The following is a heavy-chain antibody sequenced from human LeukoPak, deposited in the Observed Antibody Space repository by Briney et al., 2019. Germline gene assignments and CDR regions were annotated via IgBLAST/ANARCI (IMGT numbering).Heavy chain of an antibody. CDR3: ARQAHSSWLDY. CDR1: GYRFTSYW. J-gene: IGHJ4*02. D-gene: IGHD6-13*01. Sequence: GESLKISFKGSGYRFTSYWIGWVRQMPGKGLEWMGIIYPGDSDTRYSPSFQGQVTISADKSISTAYLQWSSLKASDTAMYYCARQAHSSWLDYWGQGTLVTVSS. V-gene: IGHV5-51*01. CDR2: IYPGDSDT.